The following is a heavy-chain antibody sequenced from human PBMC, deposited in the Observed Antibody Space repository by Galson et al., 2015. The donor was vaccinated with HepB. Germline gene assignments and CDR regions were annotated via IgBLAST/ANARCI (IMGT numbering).Heavy chain of an antibody. CDR1: GFTFNSYA. D-gene: IGHD6-6*01. J-gene: IGHJ3*02. Sequence: SLRLSCAASGFTFNSYAMHWVRQAPGKGLEWVAVISYDGSNKYYADSVKGRFTISRDNSKNTLYLQMNSLRAEDTAVYYCARDLYSSSSVAFDIWGQGTMVTVSS. CDR3: ARDLYSSSSVAFDI. CDR2: ISYDGSNK. V-gene: IGHV3-30-3*01.